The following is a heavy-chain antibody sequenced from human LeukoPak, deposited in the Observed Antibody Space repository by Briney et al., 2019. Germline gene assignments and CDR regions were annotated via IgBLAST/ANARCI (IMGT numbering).Heavy chain of an antibody. V-gene: IGHV1-8*01. J-gene: IGHJ6*02. D-gene: IGHD6-19*01. CDR2: MNPNSGNT. CDR1: GYTFTSYD. Sequence: ASVKVSCKASGYTFTSYDINWVRQATGQGLEWMGWMNPNSGNTGYAQKFQGRVTMTRNTSISTAYMELSSLRSEDTAVYYCARASVAVAGPLGGGDYGMDVWGQGTTVTVSS. CDR3: ARASVAVAGPLGGGDYGMDV.